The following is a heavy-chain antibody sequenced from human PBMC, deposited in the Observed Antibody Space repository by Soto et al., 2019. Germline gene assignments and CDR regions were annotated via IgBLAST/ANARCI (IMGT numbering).Heavy chain of an antibody. J-gene: IGHJ4*02. CDR1: GYSFTTYF. V-gene: IGHV1-46*01. CDR2: IHPSGGIT. CDR3: ARDGNRHDFDF. Sequence: QVQLVQSGAEVTKPGASVMVSCKASGYSFTTYFVHWVRQAPGQGLEWLGRIHPSGGITIYAQQFQGRVTVTRDTSTTTVYMELNSLTSEDTAVYYCARDGNRHDFDFWGQGTVVTVSS. D-gene: IGHD2-15*01.